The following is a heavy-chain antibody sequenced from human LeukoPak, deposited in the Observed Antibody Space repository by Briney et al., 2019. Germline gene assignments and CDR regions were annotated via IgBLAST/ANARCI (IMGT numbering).Heavy chain of an antibody. CDR3: AKAHLWFGELSRYYFDY. CDR2: ISSSGSTI. Sequence: GGSLRLSCAASGFTFSSYEMNWVRQAPGKGLEWVSYISSSGSTIYYADSVKGRFTISRDNAKNSLYLQMNSLRAEDTAVYYCAKAHLWFGELSRYYFDYWGQGTLVTVSS. V-gene: IGHV3-48*03. D-gene: IGHD3-10*01. CDR1: GFTFSSYE. J-gene: IGHJ4*02.